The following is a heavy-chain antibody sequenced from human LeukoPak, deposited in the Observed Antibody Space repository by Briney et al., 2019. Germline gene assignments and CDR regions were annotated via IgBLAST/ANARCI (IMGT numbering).Heavy chain of an antibody. D-gene: IGHD4-11*01. V-gene: IGHV3-21*01. CDR1: GFTFSSYS. CDR2: ISSSSSYI. CDR3: ARDLQTVDAFDI. J-gene: IGHJ3*02. Sequence: GGSLRLSCAASGFTFSSYSMNWVRQAPGKGLEWVLSISSSSSYIYYADSVKGRFTISRDNAKNSLYLQMNSLRAEDTAVYYCARDLQTVDAFDIWGQGTMVTVSS.